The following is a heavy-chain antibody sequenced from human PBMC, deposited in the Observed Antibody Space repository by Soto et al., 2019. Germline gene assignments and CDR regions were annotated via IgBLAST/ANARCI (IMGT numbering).Heavy chain of an antibody. D-gene: IGHD3-10*02. J-gene: IGHJ3*01. V-gene: IGHV1-69*02. Sequence: QVQLVQSGAEVKKPGSSVKVSCQAAGGTFNTYSINWVRQAPGQGLEWMGRIIPIAGIAKYAQKFQGRVAIAADKSTSTAYMLEVTSRSPDATALYYSARAMVFGATCAFDLWGQGTLVTVSS. CDR1: GGTFNTYS. CDR2: IIPIAGIA. CDR3: ARAMVFGATCAFDL.